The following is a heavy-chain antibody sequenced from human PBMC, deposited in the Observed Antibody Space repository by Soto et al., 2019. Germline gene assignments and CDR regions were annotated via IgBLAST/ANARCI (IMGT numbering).Heavy chain of an antibody. CDR1: GGSISSYY. Sequence: SETLSLTCTVSGGSISSYYWSWIRQPPGKGLEWIGYIYYSGSTNYNPSLKSRVTISVDTSKNQFSLKLSSVTAAGTAVYYCARLYGFSGFDYWGQGTLVTVSS. D-gene: IGHD6-25*01. CDR3: ARLYGFSGFDY. V-gene: IGHV4-59*08. J-gene: IGHJ4*02. CDR2: IYYSGST.